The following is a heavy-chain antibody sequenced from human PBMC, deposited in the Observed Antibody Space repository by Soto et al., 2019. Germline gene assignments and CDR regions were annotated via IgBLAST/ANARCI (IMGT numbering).Heavy chain of an antibody. CDR1: GFTFSSYA. J-gene: IGHJ4*02. V-gene: IGHV3-23*01. CDR2: ISGSGGST. Sequence: EVQLLESGGGLVQPGGSLRLSCAASGFTFSSYAMSWVRQAPGKGLEWVSAISGSGGSTYYADSVKGRFTISRDNSKNTLYQEMNKLRAEDTAVYYCAKGVVWETTWTGYWGPGTLGTVSS. D-gene: IGHD1-26*01. CDR3: AKGVVWETTWTGY.